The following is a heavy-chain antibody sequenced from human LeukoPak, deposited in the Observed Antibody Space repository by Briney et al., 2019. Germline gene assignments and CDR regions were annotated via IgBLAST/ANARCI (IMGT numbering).Heavy chain of an antibody. D-gene: IGHD3-3*02. CDR3: GTSDSGSIFGVAISF. J-gene: IGHJ4*02. CDR2: LSDGGTP. CDR1: GYSISSGHY. V-gene: IGHV4-38-2*01. Sequence: SETLSLTCDVSGYSISSGHYWGWIRQPPGKGLEWIGSLSDGGTPDYNPSLKSRVSMSIDTSKNQFSLRLRSLTAADTAIYYCGTSDSGSIFGVAISFWGQGTLVTVSS.